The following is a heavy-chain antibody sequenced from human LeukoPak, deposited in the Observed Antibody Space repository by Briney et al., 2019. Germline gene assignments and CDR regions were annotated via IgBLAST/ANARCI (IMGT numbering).Heavy chain of an antibody. CDR3: AKDDDRTTVAGMDV. CDR1: GFTFSSYG. V-gene: IGHV3-30*18. Sequence: GGSLRLSCAASGFTFSSYGMHWVRQAPGKGLEWVAVISYDGSNKYYADSVKGRFTISRDNSKNTLYLQMNSLRAEDMAVYYCAKDDDRTTVAGMDVWGQGTTVTVSS. D-gene: IGHD4-23*01. CDR2: ISYDGSNK. J-gene: IGHJ6*02.